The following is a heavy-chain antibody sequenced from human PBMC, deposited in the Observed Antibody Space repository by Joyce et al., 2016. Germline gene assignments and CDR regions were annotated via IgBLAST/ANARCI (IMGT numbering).Heavy chain of an antibody. CDR1: GSTFSSSS. D-gene: IGHD3-16*01. CDR3: ARGGISYYYAMDV. CDR2: ISATSYYI. V-gene: IGHV3-21*01. Sequence: QLVESGGGVVKAGGSLRLSCEASGSTFSSSSMSWFRQARGNGLGWVAAISATSYYIFHAETGRGRFTVSRDNAKKTLYLQMNSLRAEDSAVFYCARGGISYYYAMDVWGQGTTVTVSS. J-gene: IGHJ6*02.